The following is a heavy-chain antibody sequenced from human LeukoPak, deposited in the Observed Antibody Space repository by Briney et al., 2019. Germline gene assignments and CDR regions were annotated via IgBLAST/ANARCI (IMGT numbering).Heavy chain of an antibody. CDR1: GYTFTSYY. D-gene: IGHD2-15*01. CDR2: INPSGGST. J-gene: IGHJ5*02. CDR3: ARDLLPVAAHNWFDP. V-gene: IGHV1-46*01. Sequence: GASVKVSCKASGYTFTSYYMHWVRQAPGQGLEWMGIINPSGGSTCYAQKFQCRVAMTRDTSTSTVYMELSSLRSEDTAVYYCARDLLPVAAHNWFDPWGQGTLVTVSS.